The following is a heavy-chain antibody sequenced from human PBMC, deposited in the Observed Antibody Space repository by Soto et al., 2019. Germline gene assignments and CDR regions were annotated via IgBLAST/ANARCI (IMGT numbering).Heavy chain of an antibody. J-gene: IGHJ6*02. D-gene: IGHD6-19*01. V-gene: IGHV1-2*02. Sequence: ASVKVSCKASGYTFTGYYMHWVRQAPGQGLEWMGWINPNSGGTNYAQKFQGRVTMTRDTSISTAYMELSRLRPDDTAVYYCARGLAVAGIGGGNYYYYYGMDVWGQGTTVTSP. CDR3: ARGLAVAGIGGGNYYYYYGMDV. CDR2: INPNSGGT. CDR1: GYTFTGYY.